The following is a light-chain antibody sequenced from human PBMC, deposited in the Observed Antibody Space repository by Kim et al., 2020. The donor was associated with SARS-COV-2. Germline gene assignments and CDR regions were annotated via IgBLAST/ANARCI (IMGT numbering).Light chain of an antibody. CDR1: QNIDKY. CDR3: QQSFSTFEA. Sequence: DIQMTQSPSSLSASVGDRVTITCRASQNIDKYLNWYQHKPGKAPKLLIYAASSLQSAVPSRFSGSGSGTDFTLTITTLQPEDFATYYCQQSFSTFEAFGGGTKVDIK. V-gene: IGKV1-39*01. CDR2: AAS. J-gene: IGKJ4*01.